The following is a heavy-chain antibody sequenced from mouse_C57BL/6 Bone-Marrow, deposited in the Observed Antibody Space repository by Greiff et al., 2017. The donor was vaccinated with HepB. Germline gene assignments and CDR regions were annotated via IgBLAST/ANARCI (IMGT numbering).Heavy chain of an antibody. CDR2: IHPNSGST. J-gene: IGHJ2*01. D-gene: IGHD1-1*01. Sequence: QVQLQQPGAELVKPGASVKLSCKASVYTFTSYWMHWVKQRPGQGLEWIGMIHPNSGSTNYNEKFKSKATLTVDKSSSTAYMQLSSLTSEDSAVYYCARGLLRCYYFDYWGQGTTLTVSS. CDR1: VYTFTSYW. CDR3: ARGLLRCYYFDY. V-gene: IGHV1-64*01.